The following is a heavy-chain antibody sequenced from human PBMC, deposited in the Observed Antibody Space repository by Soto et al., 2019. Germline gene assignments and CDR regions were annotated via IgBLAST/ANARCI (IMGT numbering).Heavy chain of an antibody. CDR2: IYYSGST. J-gene: IGHJ3*02. D-gene: IGHD3-10*01. CDR1: GGSISSDF. CDR3: AKNYGNAFDI. Sequence: PSETLSLTCTVSGGSISSDFWSWIRQPPGKGLEWIGYIYYSGSTNYNPSLKSRVTISVDTSKNQFSLKLSSVTAADTAVYYCAKNYGNAFDIWGQGTMVT. V-gene: IGHV4-59*01.